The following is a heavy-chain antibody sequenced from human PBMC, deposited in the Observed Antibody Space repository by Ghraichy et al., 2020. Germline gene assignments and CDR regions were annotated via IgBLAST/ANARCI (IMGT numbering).Heavy chain of an antibody. Sequence: ASVKVSCKASGYTFTSYGISWVRQAPGQGLEWMGWISAYNGNTNYAQKLQGRVTMTTDTSTSTAYMELRSLRSDDTAVYYCAREEYCSSTSCYRNFDYWGQGTLVTVSS. CDR1: GYTFTSYG. CDR2: ISAYNGNT. V-gene: IGHV1-18*01. CDR3: AREEYCSSTSCYRNFDY. J-gene: IGHJ4*02. D-gene: IGHD2-2*02.